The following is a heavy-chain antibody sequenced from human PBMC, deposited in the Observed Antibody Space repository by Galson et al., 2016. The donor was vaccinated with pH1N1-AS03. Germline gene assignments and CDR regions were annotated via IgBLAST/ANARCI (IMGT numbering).Heavy chain of an antibody. D-gene: IGHD4-23*01. Sequence: LSLTCTVSGGSISSYYWSWIRQPPGKGLEWIGHIYYSGTTNHNPSLTSRVTILVDTSKNQFSLKLTSVTAADTAVYYCARHNPPGDSGGSHWYVDRWGRGTLVTVSS. CDR3: ARHNPPGDSGGSHWYVDR. CDR1: GGSISSYY. J-gene: IGHJ2*01. V-gene: IGHV4-59*08. CDR2: IYYSGTT.